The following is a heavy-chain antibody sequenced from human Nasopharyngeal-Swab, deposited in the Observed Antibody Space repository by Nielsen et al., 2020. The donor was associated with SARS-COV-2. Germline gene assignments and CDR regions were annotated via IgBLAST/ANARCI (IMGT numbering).Heavy chain of an antibody. D-gene: IGHD5-12*01. Sequence: SVKVSCTASGGTFSSYAISWVRQAPGQRLEWMGGIIPIIDVAKYGQKFQGRVAITADKSTSTAYMELRSLRSDDTGVYYCARGGWLRRSYYYSYYYMDVWGKGTTVTVSS. CDR3: ARGGWLRRSYYYSYYYMDV. J-gene: IGHJ6*03. V-gene: IGHV1-69*10. CDR2: IIPIIDVA. CDR1: GGTFSSYA.